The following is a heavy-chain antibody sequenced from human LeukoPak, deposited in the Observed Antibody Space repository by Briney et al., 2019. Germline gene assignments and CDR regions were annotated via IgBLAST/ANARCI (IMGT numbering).Heavy chain of an antibody. CDR1: GYTFTGYY. D-gene: IGHD6-19*01. V-gene: IGHV1-2*02. Sequence: ASVKVSCKASGYTFTGYYMHWVRQAPGQGLEWMGWINPNSGGTNYAQKFQGRVTMTRDTSISTAYMELSRLRFDDTAVYYCARDIDLAVAAYAFDYWGQGTLVTVSS. J-gene: IGHJ4*02. CDR3: ARDIDLAVAAYAFDY. CDR2: INPNSGGT.